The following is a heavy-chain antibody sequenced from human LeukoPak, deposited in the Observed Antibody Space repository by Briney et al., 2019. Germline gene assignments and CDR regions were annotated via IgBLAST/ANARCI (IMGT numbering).Heavy chain of an antibody. CDR2: ISSSSSYI. CDR1: GFTFSSYS. Sequence: GGSLRLSCAASGFTFSSYSMNWVRQAPGKGLEWVSSISSSSSYIYYADSVKGRFTISGDNAKNSLYLQMNSLRAEDTAVYYCARDAPYYYDSSGSMDVWGQGTTVTVSS. J-gene: IGHJ6*02. CDR3: ARDAPYYYDSSGSMDV. D-gene: IGHD3-22*01. V-gene: IGHV3-21*01.